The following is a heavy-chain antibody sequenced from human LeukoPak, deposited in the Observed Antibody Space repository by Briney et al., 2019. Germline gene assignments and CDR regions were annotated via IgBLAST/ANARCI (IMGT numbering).Heavy chain of an antibody. J-gene: IGHJ5*02. CDR1: GGSFSGYY. CDR3: ARGYSPCNSNRCPTFDP. D-gene: IGHD2/OR15-2a*01. Sequence: SETLSLTCAVYGGSFSGYYWSWIRQPPGKGLEWIGEINHSGSTNYNPSLKSRVTISVDTSKNQFSLKLSSVTAADTAVYYCARGYSPCNSNRCPTFDPWGQGTLVNVSS. V-gene: IGHV4-34*01. CDR2: INHSGST.